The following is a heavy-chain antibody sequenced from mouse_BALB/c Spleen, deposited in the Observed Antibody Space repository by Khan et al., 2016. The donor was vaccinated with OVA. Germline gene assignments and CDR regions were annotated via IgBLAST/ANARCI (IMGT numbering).Heavy chain of an antibody. Sequence: QMQLEESGPELVKAGASVKMSCKASGYKFTDYVISWVKQRTGQGLEWIGEIYPGSGSTYYKERFKGKATLTADKSSNTAYMQFSSLTSEDSAVYFCARSYDDDGAWFVTWGQGTLVTVSA. CDR2: IYPGSGST. D-gene: IGHD2-4*01. CDR1: GYKFTDYV. CDR3: ARSYDDDGAWFVT. J-gene: IGHJ3*01. V-gene: IGHV1-77*01.